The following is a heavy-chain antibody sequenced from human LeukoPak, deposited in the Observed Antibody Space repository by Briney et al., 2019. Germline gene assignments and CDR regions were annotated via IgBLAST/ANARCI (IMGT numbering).Heavy chain of an antibody. J-gene: IGHJ4*02. V-gene: IGHV3-30*14. CDR1: GFTFSSYA. Sequence: GGSLRLSCAASGFTFSSYAMHWVRQAPGKGLEWVAVISYDGSNKYYADSVKGRFTISRDNSKNTLYLQMNSLRAEDTAVYYCARHGGPGNFDYWGQGTLVTVSS. CDR2: ISYDGSNK. CDR3: ARHGGPGNFDY. D-gene: IGHD4-23*01.